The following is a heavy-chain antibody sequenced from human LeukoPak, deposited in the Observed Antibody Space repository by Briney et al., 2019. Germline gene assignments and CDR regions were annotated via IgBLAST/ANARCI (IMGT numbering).Heavy chain of an antibody. V-gene: IGHV1-46*01. CDR2: INPSGGST. CDR3: ARDRITMVRGVIDY. Sequence: ASVKVSCKASGGTFSSYAISWVRQAPGQGLEWMGIINPSGGSTSYAQKFQGRVTMTRDTSTSTVYMELSSLRSEDTAVYYCARDRITMVRGVIDYWGQGTLVTVSS. CDR1: GGTFSSYA. J-gene: IGHJ4*02. D-gene: IGHD3-10*01.